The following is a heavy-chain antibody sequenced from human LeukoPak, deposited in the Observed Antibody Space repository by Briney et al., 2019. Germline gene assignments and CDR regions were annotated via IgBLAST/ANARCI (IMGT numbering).Heavy chain of an antibody. D-gene: IGHD5-18*01. V-gene: IGHV1-69*06. CDR1: GGTFSSYA. CDR2: IIPIFGTA. CDR3: ASLGRRGYSYGSDAFDI. Sequence: SVKVSCKASGGTFSSYAISWVRQAPGQGLEWMGGIIPIFGTANYAQKFQGRVTITADKSTSTAYMELSSLRSEDTAVYYCASLGRRGYSYGSDAFDIWGQGTMVTVSS. J-gene: IGHJ3*02.